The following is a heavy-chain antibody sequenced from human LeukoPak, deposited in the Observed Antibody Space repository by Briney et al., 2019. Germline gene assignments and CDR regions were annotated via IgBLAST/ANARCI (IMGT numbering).Heavy chain of an antibody. J-gene: IGHJ3*02. D-gene: IGHD3-9*01. Sequence: SETLSLTCTVSGGSISSGSCYWSWIPQAAGKGLECIGRIYTSESTNYNPTLKSRVPISADTYKNQLSLKLSSVTAADTSVYYCARDLRYFDWLLNAFDIWGQGTMVTVSS. CDR3: ARDLRYFDWLLNAFDI. V-gene: IGHV4-61*02. CDR2: IYTSEST. CDR1: GGSISSGSCY.